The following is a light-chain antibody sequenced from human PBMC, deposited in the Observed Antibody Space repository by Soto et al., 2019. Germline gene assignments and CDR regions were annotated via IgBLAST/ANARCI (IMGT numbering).Light chain of an antibody. V-gene: IGKV1-27*01. CDR3: QKYNTTPRT. CDR2: EAS. CDR1: QDISDH. J-gene: IGKJ1*01. Sequence: DFPMTQSPSSLSASVGDRVTITCRASQDISDHLAWYQHKPGKVPKLLIYEASTLQSGVPSRFSGGGFGTGFTLTISCLHPEDVATYYCQKYNTTPRTFGHGTKVELK.